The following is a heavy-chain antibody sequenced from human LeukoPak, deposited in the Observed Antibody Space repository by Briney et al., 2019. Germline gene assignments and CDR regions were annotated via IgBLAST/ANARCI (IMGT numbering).Heavy chain of an antibody. D-gene: IGHD2-21*01. V-gene: IGHV4-31*03. Sequence: KSSETLSLTCTVSGGSISSGSYYWSWIRQHPGKGLEWIGYIHYSGDTYYNPSLKSRVTISVDTSKNQFSLKLSSVTAADTAVYYCARTIATGLKYSKDWGQGSLVTVAS. J-gene: IGHJ4*02. CDR1: GGSISSGSYY. CDR3: ARTIATGLKYSKD. CDR2: IHYSGDT.